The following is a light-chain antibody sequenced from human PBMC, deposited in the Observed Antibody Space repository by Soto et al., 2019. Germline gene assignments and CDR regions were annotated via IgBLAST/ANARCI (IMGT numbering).Light chain of an antibody. CDR1: QSVSSGF. CDR3: QQYGRSPPWT. CDR2: GAS. Sequence: EIVLTQSPGTLSLSPGERATLSCRASQSVSSGFLAWYQQKPGQAPRLLIYGASSRATAIPDRFSGSGSGTDFTLTISRLEPEDFAVYYCQQYGRSPPWTFGQWTKVEIK. J-gene: IGKJ1*01. V-gene: IGKV3-20*01.